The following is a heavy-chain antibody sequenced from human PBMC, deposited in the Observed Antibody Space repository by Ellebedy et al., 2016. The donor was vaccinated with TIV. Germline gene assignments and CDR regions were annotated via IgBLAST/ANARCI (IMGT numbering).Heavy chain of an antibody. CDR3: AKPRGVSIYYYYGLDV. CDR2: IWYDESNE. CDR1: GFNFTRYG. Sequence: GESLKISCAASGFNFTRYGMHWVRQAPGKGLEWVALIWYDESNEFYADSVKGRFTISRDNSKNTLYLQMNSLRGEDTAVYYCAKPRGVSIYYYYGLDVWGQGTTVTVSS. J-gene: IGHJ6*02. V-gene: IGHV3-30*02. D-gene: IGHD3-10*01.